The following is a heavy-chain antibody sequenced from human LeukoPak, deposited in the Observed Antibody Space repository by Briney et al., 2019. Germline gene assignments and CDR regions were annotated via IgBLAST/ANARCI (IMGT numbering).Heavy chain of an antibody. D-gene: IGHD6-19*01. CDR3: AKDPGDKAVDRWFDP. Sequence: GGSLRLSCAATGFSFTTYWMSWVRQAPGKGLEWVANIKEDGSDKYYVDSVKGRFSISRDNAKNSLYLQMSSLRAEDAAVYYCAKDPGDKAVDRWFDPWGQGTLVTVSS. V-gene: IGHV3-7*03. CDR1: GFSFTTYW. J-gene: IGHJ5*02. CDR2: IKEDGSDK.